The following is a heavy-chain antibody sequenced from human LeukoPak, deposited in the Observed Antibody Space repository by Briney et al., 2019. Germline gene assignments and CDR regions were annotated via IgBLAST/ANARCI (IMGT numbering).Heavy chain of an antibody. CDR3: AKDDLYSSGWYGTFDY. J-gene: IGHJ4*02. CDR2: ISSSSNVI. V-gene: IGHV3-48*01. Sequence: GGSLRLSCAASGFTFSSYSMNWVRQAPGKGLEWVSYISSSSNVIYYADSVKGRFTISRDNSKNTLYLQMNSLRAEDTAVYYCAKDDLYSSGWYGTFDYWGQGTLVTVSS. D-gene: IGHD6-19*01. CDR1: GFTFSSYS.